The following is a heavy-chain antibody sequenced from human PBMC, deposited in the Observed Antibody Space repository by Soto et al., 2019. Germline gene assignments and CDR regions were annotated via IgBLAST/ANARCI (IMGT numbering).Heavy chain of an antibody. CDR3: AHRETAGAFDI. V-gene: IGHV2-5*02. Sequence: QITLKESGPRLVKPTQTLTLTCTFSGFSLSSSGVGVGWIRQPPGKALEWLALIYGDDDRRYSPSLKSRLTITKDTSRNHVVLTMADMDPVDTATYYCAHRETAGAFDIWGQGTMVTVSS. CDR2: IYGDDDR. D-gene: IGHD2-21*02. CDR1: GFSLSSSGVG. J-gene: IGHJ3*02.